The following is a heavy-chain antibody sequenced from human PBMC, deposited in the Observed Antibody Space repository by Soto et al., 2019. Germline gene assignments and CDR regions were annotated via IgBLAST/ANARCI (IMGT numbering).Heavy chain of an antibody. V-gene: IGHV1-69*13. J-gene: IGHJ5*02. Sequence: SVELCCKDSGGTFSSCAISWVRQATRQGLEWMGGIIPIFGTANYAQKFQGRVTITADESTSTAYMELSSLRSEDTAVYYCARGPAMDIVVVPAASWFDPWGQGTLVTVSS. CDR2: IIPIFGTA. CDR1: GGTFSSCA. CDR3: ARGPAMDIVVVPAASWFDP. D-gene: IGHD2-2*03.